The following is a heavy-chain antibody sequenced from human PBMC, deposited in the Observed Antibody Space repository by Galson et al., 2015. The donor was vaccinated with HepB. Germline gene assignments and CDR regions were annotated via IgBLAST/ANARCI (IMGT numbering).Heavy chain of an antibody. Sequence: SLRLSCAASGFTFSSYNMNWVRQAPGKRLEWVSSISSSSSYIYYADSVKGRFTISRDNAKNSLYLQMNSLRAEDAAVYYCARGPIGSTPGSMANWGQGTLVTVSS. CDR3: ARGPIGSTPGSMAN. J-gene: IGHJ4*02. CDR1: GFTFSSYN. V-gene: IGHV3-21*01. D-gene: IGHD2/OR15-2a*01. CDR2: ISSSSSYI.